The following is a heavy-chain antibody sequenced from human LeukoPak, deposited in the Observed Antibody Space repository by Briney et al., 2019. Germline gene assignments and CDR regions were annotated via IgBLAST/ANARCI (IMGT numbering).Heavy chain of an antibody. D-gene: IGHD3-22*01. J-gene: IGHJ4*02. Sequence: SETLSLTCTVSGGSISSYYWSWIRQPPGKGLEWIGYIYYSGSTNYNPSLKSRVTISVDTSKNQFSLKLSSVTAADTAVYYCARGPYYYDSSGYYVRWGQGTLVTVSS. CDR1: GGSISSYY. CDR2: IYYSGST. CDR3: ARGPYYYDSSGYYVR. V-gene: IGHV4-59*01.